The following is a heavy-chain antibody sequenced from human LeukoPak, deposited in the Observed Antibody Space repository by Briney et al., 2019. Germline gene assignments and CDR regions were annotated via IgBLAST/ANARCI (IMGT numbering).Heavy chain of an antibody. Sequence: GRSLRLSCAASGFTFSSYGMHWVRQAPGKGLEWVAVISYDGSNKYYADSVKGRFTISRDNSKNTLYLQMNSLRAEDTAVYYCAKAGGRTAARSPFSYWGQGTLVTVSS. J-gene: IGHJ4*02. CDR3: AKAGGRTAARSPFSY. CDR2: ISYDGSNK. CDR1: GFTFSSYG. V-gene: IGHV3-30*18. D-gene: IGHD6-6*01.